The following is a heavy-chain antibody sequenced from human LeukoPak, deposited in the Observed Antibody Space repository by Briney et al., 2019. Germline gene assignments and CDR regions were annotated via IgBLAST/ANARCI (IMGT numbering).Heavy chain of an antibody. CDR3: ARAMVRGVSIGYFDY. V-gene: IGHV3-48*01. J-gene: IGHJ4*02. CDR2: ISSSGSTK. CDR1: GITFSSYS. Sequence: GGSLRLSCGASGITFSSYSMNWVRQAPGKGLEWVSYISSSGSTKYYADSVKGRFTISRDNSKNTLYLQMNSLRAEDTAVYYCARAMVRGVSIGYFDYWGQGTLVTVSS. D-gene: IGHD3-10*01.